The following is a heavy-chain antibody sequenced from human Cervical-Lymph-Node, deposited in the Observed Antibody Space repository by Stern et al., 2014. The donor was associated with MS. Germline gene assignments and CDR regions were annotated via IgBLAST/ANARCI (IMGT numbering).Heavy chain of an antibody. CDR3: ARESGEMVNCDS. J-gene: IGHJ4*02. CDR2: IWFDGSNR. CDR1: GFTFSRFG. D-gene: IGHD3-16*01. V-gene: IGHV3-33*01. Sequence: VQLVQSGGGVVQPGRSLRLSCAASGFTFSRFGMHWVRQAPGKGLEWVAVIWFDGSNRYYGDSVKGRFTISRDNSKNTVYLQMDSLRAEDTAVYYCARESGEMVNCDSWGRGTLVTVSS.